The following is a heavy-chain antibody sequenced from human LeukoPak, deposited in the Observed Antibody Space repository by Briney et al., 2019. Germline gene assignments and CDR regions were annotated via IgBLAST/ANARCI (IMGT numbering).Heavy chain of an antibody. V-gene: IGHV1-18*01. CDR2: ISAYNGNT. J-gene: IGHJ4*02. Sequence: ASVKVSCKASGHTFTNYGINWVRQAPGQGLEWMGWISAYNGNTNYAQKLQDRVTMTTDTSTSTAYMELRSLRSDDTAIYYCARMMSIPVAGHRPLFDYWGQGTLVTVSS. CDR3: ARMMSIPVAGHRPLFDY. CDR1: GHTFTNYG. D-gene: IGHD6-19*01.